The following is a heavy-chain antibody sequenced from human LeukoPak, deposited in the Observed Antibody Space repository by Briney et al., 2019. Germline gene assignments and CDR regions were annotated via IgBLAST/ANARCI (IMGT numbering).Heavy chain of an antibody. D-gene: IGHD7-27*01. CDR1: GYTFSDYY. Sequence: SVKVSCKASGYTFSDYYMQWVRQAPGQGLEWMGRIIPILGVANRAQKFQGRLTITADKSTSTVFMELSSLGSEDTAVYYCASDGGLTGDDFDYWGQGTLVTVSS. V-gene: IGHV1-69*04. CDR2: IIPILGVA. CDR3: ASDGGLTGDDFDY. J-gene: IGHJ4*02.